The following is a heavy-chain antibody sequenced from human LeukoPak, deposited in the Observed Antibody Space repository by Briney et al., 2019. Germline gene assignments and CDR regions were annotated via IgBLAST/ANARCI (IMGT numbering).Heavy chain of an antibody. D-gene: IGHD3-22*01. CDR2: FNPNSGGT. Sequence: GASVKVSCKASGYTFTGYYMHWVRQAPGQGLEWMGWFNPNSGGTNYAQKFQGRVTMTRDTSISTAYMELSRLRSDDTAVYYCARDRSRAYYYDSSGPNSNFDYWGQGTLVTVSS. CDR1: GYTFTGYY. CDR3: ARDRSRAYYYDSSGPNSNFDY. V-gene: IGHV1-2*02. J-gene: IGHJ4*02.